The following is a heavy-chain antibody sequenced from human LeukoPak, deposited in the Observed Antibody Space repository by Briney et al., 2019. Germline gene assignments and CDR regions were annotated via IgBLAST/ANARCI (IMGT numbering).Heavy chain of an antibody. CDR2: ISSRGSTT. Sequence: PGGSLRLSCAASGITFSSYEMNWVRQAPGKGLEWVSYISSRGSTTYYADSVKGRFTISRDNAKNSLYLQMNSLRAEDTAVYYCAKGGNSWGFNWFDPWGQGTLVTVSS. CDR3: AKGGNSWGFNWFDP. J-gene: IGHJ5*02. CDR1: GITFSSYE. D-gene: IGHD3-16*01. V-gene: IGHV3-48*03.